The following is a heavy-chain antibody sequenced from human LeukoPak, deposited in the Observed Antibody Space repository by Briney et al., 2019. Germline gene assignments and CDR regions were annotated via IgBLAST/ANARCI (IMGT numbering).Heavy chain of an antibody. CDR1: GFTFSSYA. V-gene: IGHV3-23*01. D-gene: IGHD4-23*01. J-gene: IGHJ4*02. CDR2: ISRSGTET. Sequence: GGSLRLSCAASGFTFSSYAMSWVRQAPGKGLEWVSVISRSGTETYHADSVRGRFTISRDNAKNTLYLQMNSLRAEDTAVYYCAKKSPDSSGNPAYDWGQGTLVTVSS. CDR3: AKKSPDSSGNPAYD.